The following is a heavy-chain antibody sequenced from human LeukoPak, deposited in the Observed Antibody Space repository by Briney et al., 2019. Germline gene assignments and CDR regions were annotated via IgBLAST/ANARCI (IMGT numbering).Heavy chain of an antibody. CDR3: AREANYYGSGSYFEGTFDY. V-gene: IGHV4-59*01. D-gene: IGHD3-10*01. J-gene: IGHJ4*02. CDR2: MYYSGSP. CDR1: SGSMKNYY. Sequence: PSETLSLTCSVSSGSMKNYYWNWIRQPPGKGLEWIAYMYYSGSPNYNPSLKSRSTISVEMSKNQISLKLSAVTAADTAVYYCAREANYYGSGSYFEGTFDYWGQGSLVTVSS.